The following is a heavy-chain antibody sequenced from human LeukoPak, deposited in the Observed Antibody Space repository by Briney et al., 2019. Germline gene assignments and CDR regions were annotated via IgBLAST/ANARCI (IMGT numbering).Heavy chain of an antibody. CDR1: GFNFDNFP. Sequence: GKSLTLSCVVSGFNFDNFPMHWVRQPLGKGLEWVAVISHDGRTKYYADSMKGRITISRDNSKNTLFLQMNNLRSEDTAVYFCARPSPPGDGYNPPDHWGQGTLVTVSS. V-gene: IGHV3-30*04. CDR3: ARPSPPGDGYNPPDH. CDR2: ISHDGRTK. D-gene: IGHD5-24*01. J-gene: IGHJ4*02.